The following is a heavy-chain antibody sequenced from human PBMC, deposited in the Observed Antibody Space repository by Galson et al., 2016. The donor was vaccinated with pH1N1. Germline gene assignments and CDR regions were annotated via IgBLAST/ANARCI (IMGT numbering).Heavy chain of an antibody. D-gene: IGHD3-22*01. Sequence: SVKVSCQASGYSFSNYYIHWVRQAPGQGLEWMGWINSNSGGTKYAQKFQGRVTMIRDASTTTGYMELSRLTSDDTAVYYCAKDRNNYDSSGYYTYYYYGLDVWGQGTTVIVSS. CDR2: INSNSGGT. J-gene: IGHJ6*02. CDR1: GYSFSNYY. CDR3: AKDRNNYDSSGYYTYYYYGLDV. V-gene: IGHV1-2*02.